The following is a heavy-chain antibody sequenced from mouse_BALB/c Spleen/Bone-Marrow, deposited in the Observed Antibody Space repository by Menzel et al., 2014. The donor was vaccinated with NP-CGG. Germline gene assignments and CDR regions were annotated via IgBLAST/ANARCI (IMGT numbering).Heavy chain of an antibody. CDR3: ARWLLPYGLDY. J-gene: IGHJ4*01. D-gene: IGHD2-3*01. Sequence: EVQLQQSGAELVKPGASVKLSCTASGFNIKDTYMHWVKQRPKQGLEWIGRIDPANGNTKYDPKFQGKATITADTSSNTAYLQLSSLTSEDTAVYYCARWLLPYGLDYWGQGTSVTVSS. V-gene: IGHV14-3*02. CDR1: GFNIKDTY. CDR2: IDPANGNT.